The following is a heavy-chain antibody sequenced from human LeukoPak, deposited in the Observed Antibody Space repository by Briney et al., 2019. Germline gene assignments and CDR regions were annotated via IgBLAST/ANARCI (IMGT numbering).Heavy chain of an antibody. Sequence: ETLSLTCAVYGGSFSGYYWSWIRQAPGKGLEWVSSISSSSSYIYYADSVKGRFTISRDNAKSSLFLQMNSLRAEDTAVYYCARELDAFDIWGQGTMVTVSS. CDR2: ISSSSSYI. CDR1: GGSFSGYY. J-gene: IGHJ3*02. V-gene: IGHV3-21*01. CDR3: ARELDAFDI.